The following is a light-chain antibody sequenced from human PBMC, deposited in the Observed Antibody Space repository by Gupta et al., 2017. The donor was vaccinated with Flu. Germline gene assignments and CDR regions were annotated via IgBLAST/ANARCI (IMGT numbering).Light chain of an antibody. CDR2: DAS. CDR1: QSVSPS. Sequence: EVDLTQSPAPLSLSPGERDVLACRASQSVSPSIAWYQQKRGQAPRLLMYDASRRADGIPARFSGSRSGTNLTLTISTLEPEDFAVYYCQQRSDWPMYTFGQGTKLEIK. CDR3: QQRSDWPMYT. J-gene: IGKJ2*01. V-gene: IGKV3-11*01.